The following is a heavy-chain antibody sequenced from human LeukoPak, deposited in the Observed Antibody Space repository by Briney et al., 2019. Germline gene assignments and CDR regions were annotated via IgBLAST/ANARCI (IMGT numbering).Heavy chain of an antibody. D-gene: IGHD6-13*01. CDR3: ARVRGGSSWYPAVWFDP. J-gene: IGHJ5*02. CDR2: INHSGST. Sequence: SETLSLTCAVYGGSFSGYYWSWIRQPPGKGLEWIGEINHSGSTNYNPSLKSRVTISVDTSKNQFSLKLSSVTAADTAVYYCARVRGGSSWYPAVWFDPWGQGTLVTVSS. CDR1: GGSFSGYY. V-gene: IGHV4-34*01.